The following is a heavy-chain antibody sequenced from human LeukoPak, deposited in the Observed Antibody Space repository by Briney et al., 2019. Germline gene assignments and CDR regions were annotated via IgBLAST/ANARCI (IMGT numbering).Heavy chain of an antibody. D-gene: IGHD2-21*02. J-gene: IGHJ4*02. CDR2: ISYDGSNK. CDR1: GFTFSSYG. V-gene: IGHV3-30*18. Sequence: PGGSLRLSCAASGFTFSSYGMHWARQAPGKGLEWVAVISYDGSNKYYADSVKGRFTISRDNSKNTLYLQMNSLRAEDTAVYYCAKGSYCGGDCYLLIDYWGPGTLVTVSS. CDR3: AKGSYCGGDCYLLIDY.